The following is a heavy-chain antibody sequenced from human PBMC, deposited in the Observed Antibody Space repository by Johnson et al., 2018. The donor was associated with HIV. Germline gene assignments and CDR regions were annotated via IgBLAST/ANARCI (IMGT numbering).Heavy chain of an antibody. CDR3: AKDKGSGYYYRHAFDI. D-gene: IGHD3-22*01. CDR2: ISYDGGDK. Sequence: QVQLVESGGGVVQPGRSLRLSCAASGFTFSSYAMHWVRQAPGKGLEWVAVISYDGGDKYYANSVKGRFTISRDNSRSTLFLQINSLRTEDTAVYYCAKDKGSGYYYRHAFDIWGQGTMVTVSS. CDR1: GFTFSSYA. V-gene: IGHV3-30*04. J-gene: IGHJ3*02.